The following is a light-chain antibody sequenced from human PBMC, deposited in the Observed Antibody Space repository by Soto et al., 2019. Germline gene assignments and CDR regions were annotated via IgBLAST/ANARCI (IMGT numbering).Light chain of an antibody. CDR1: QSVSSDY. V-gene: IGKV3-20*01. J-gene: IGKJ4*01. CDR2: RAS. Sequence: EIVLTQSPGTLSLSPGDRATLSCRASQSVSSDYVAWYQQKPGQTPNVLIYRASIRATGIPDRFSGSGSGTDFTLTISRLEPEDFAEYYCQQYGASPLTFGGGTKVEIK. CDR3: QQYGASPLT.